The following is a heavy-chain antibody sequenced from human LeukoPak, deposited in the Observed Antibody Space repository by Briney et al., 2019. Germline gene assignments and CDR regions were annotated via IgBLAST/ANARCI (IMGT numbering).Heavy chain of an antibody. Sequence: SQTLSLTCAISGDSVSSNSAAWNWIRQSPSRGLEWLGSTYYRSKWYNDYAVSVKSRITINPDTSKNQFSLQLNSVTPEDTAVYYCARGGIAAAGKNYYYGMDVWGQGTTVTVSS. D-gene: IGHD6-13*01. J-gene: IGHJ6*02. CDR1: GDSVSSNSAA. V-gene: IGHV6-1*01. CDR3: ARGGIAAAGKNYYYGMDV. CDR2: TYYRSKWYN.